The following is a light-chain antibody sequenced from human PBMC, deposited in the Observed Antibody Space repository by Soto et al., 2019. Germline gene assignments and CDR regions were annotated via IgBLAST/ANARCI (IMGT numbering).Light chain of an antibody. CDR3: QQRSHWC. V-gene: IGKV3-11*01. CDR1: HPDTTY. J-gene: IGKJ5*01. CDR2: DAS. Sequence: EIVLTQSPTTLSLSPGARATLSCRAIHPDTTYLAWYQQKPCQAPRLLIYDASKSATGIPARFSGSGSGTDFTLTISSLEPSYFAVYSCQQRSHWCFGQATRREI.